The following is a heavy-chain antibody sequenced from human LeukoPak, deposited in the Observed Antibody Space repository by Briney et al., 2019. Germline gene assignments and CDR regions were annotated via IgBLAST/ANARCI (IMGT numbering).Heavy chain of an antibody. CDR1: GGSISSSSYY. Sequence: PSDTLSLTCTVSGGSISSSSYYWDWIRQPPGKGLEWIGSVYHSGSTTTNPSLRSRATISVDTSKNQITLRLTSVTAADTAMYYCARQDFKDSLRVSAINWFDPWGQGTLVTVSS. CDR2: VYHSGST. D-gene: IGHD5/OR15-5a*01. J-gene: IGHJ5*02. CDR3: ARQDFKDSLRVSAINWFDP. V-gene: IGHV4-39*01.